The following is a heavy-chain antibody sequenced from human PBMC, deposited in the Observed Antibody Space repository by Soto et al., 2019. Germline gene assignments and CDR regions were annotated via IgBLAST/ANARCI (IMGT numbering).Heavy chain of an antibody. CDR3: ARDRVVATMYYYYYGMDV. CDR2: IWYDGSNK. J-gene: IGHJ6*02. D-gene: IGHD5-12*01. CDR1: GFTFSSYG. V-gene: IGHV3-33*01. Sequence: LRLSCAASGFTFSSYGMHWVRQAPGKGLEWVAVIWYDGSNKYYADSVKGRFTISRDNSKNTLYLQMNSLRAEDTAVYYCARDRVVATMYYYYYGMDVWGQGTTVTVSS.